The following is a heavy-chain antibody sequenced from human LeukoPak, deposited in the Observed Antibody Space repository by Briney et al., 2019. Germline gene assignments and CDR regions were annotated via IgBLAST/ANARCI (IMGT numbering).Heavy chain of an antibody. V-gene: IGHV1-2*06. J-gene: IGHJ4*02. D-gene: IGHD3-10*01. CDR3: ARDLRFGGSY. CDR1: GYTFTGYY. Sequence: ASVKFSCKASGYTFTGYYIPWVRQAPGQGLEWMGRINPNIGGTNYAPKFQGRVTMPSHTSSSTSYMELSRLRSDDPAVYYCARDLRFGGSYWGQGTLVTVSS. CDR2: INPNIGGT.